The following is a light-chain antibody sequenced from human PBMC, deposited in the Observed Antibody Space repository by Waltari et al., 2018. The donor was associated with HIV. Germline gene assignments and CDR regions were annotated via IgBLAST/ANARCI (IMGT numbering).Light chain of an antibody. V-gene: IGLV1-40*01. CDR1: SSNIGANYA. Sequence: QSVLTQPPSVSGAPGQRVTISCTGSSSNIGANYAVHWYQPLPGTAPKLLIFDNNNLPSGVPDRFCGSNAGTSASLVITGLQPDDEADYDCLSCGSRLSGSVFGPGTRVTVL. CDR2: DNN. CDR3: LSCGSRLSGSV. J-gene: IGLJ1*01.